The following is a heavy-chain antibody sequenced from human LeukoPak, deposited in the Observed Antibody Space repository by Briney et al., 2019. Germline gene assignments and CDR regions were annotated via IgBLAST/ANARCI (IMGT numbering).Heavy chain of an antibody. Sequence: GRSLRLSCAASGFTFDDYAMHWVRQAPGKGLEWVSGISWNSGSIGYADSVKGRFTISRDNAKNSLHLQMNSLRAEDTALYYCAKDISFSAGSGFDYWGQGTLVTVSS. V-gene: IGHV3-9*01. CDR1: GFTFDDYA. J-gene: IGHJ4*02. CDR2: ISWNSGSI. D-gene: IGHD6-25*01. CDR3: AKDISFSAGSGFDY.